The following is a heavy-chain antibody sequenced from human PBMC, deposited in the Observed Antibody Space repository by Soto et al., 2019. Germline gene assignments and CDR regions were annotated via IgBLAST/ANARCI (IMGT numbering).Heavy chain of an antibody. J-gene: IGHJ3*02. CDR1: GYTFTGYY. CDR3: ARHTFGYSSGVDAFDI. D-gene: IGHD6-19*01. CDR2: INPNSGGT. V-gene: IGHV1-2*04. Sequence: ASVKVSCKASGYTFTGYYMHWVRQAPGQGLEWMGWINPNSGGTNYAQKFQGWVTMTRDTSISTAYMELSRLRSDDTAVYYCARHTFGYSSGVDAFDIWGQGTMVTVSS.